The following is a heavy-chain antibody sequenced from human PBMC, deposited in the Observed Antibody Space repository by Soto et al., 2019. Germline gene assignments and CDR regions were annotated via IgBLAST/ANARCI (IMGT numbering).Heavy chain of an antibody. D-gene: IGHD3-10*01. CDR3: XXXGPRRWXXYSFDY. CDR1: GFTFSSYA. Sequence: QVQLVESGGGVVQPGRSLRLSCAASGFTFSSYAMHWVRQAPGKGLEWVAVISYDGSNKYYADSVKGRFTISRDNSKXXXXXXXXXXXXXXXXXXXXXXXGPRRWXXYSFDYWGQGTLVTVSS. J-gene: IGHJ4*02. V-gene: IGHV3-30-3*01. CDR2: ISYDGSNK.